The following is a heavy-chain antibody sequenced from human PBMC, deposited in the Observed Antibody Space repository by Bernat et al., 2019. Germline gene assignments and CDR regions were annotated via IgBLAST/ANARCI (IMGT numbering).Heavy chain of an antibody. CDR3: TRVVISHISTYYYYGMDV. CDR1: GFTFSGSA. V-gene: IGHV3-73*01. CDR2: IRSKANSYAT. D-gene: IGHD3-22*01. J-gene: IGHJ6*02. Sequence: EVQLVESGGGLVQPGGSLKLSCAASGFTFSGSAMHWVRQASGKGLEWVGRIRSKANSYATAYAASVKGRFTISRDDSKNTAYLQMNSLKTEDTAVYYCTRVVISHISTYYYYGMDVWGQGTTVTVSS.